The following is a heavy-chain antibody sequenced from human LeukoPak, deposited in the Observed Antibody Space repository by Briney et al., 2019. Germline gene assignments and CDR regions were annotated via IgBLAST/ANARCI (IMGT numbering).Heavy chain of an antibody. Sequence: GESLKISCKGSGSNFTTYWIGWVRQMPGKGLEWMGIIYPGDSDTRYSPSFQGQVTISADKSISTAYLQWSGLKASDTAMYYCARLGTFGGPGSRPIDSWGQGTLVTVSS. CDR3: ARLGTFGGPGSRPIDS. CDR2: IYPGDSDT. V-gene: IGHV5-51*01. CDR1: GSNFTTYW. J-gene: IGHJ5*01. D-gene: IGHD1-7*01.